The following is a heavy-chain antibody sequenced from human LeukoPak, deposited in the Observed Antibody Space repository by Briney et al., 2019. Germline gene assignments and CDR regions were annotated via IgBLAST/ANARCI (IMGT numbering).Heavy chain of an antibody. J-gene: IGHJ4*02. Sequence: GGSLRLSCAASGFTFSSYSMNWVRQAPGKGLEWVAVISYDGSNKYYADSVKGRFTISRDNSKNTLYLQMNSLRAEDTAVYYCAKDRAVVVVIATLDYWGQGTLVTVSS. CDR1: GFTFSSYS. V-gene: IGHV3-30*18. D-gene: IGHD2-21*01. CDR3: AKDRAVVVVIATLDY. CDR2: ISYDGSNK.